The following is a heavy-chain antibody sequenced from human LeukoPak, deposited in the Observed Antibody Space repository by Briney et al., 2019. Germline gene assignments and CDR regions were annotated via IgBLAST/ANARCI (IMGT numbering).Heavy chain of an antibody. CDR1: GGSISSSSYY. V-gene: IGHV4-39*01. CDR2: IYYSGST. D-gene: IGHD6-19*01. Sequence: KPSETLSLTCTVSGGSISSSSYYWGWIRQPPGKGLEWIGSIYYSGSTYYNPSLKSRVTISVDTSKNQFSLKLSSVTAADTAVYYCARHEGGSSGWPFDYWGQGTLVTVSS. CDR3: ARHEGGSSGWPFDY. J-gene: IGHJ4*02.